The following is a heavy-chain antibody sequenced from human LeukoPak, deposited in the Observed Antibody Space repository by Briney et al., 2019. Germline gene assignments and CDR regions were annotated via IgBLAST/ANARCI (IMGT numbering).Heavy chain of an antibody. CDR3: ARAIYCSGGSCNSGNGMDV. Sequence: SQTLSLTCTVSGDSISSGDYYWSWIRQHPGKGLEWIGYIYYSGSTFYNPSLKSRVTISVDTSKNQFFLKLSSVTTADTAMYYCARAIYCSGGSCNSGNGMDVWGQGTTVTVS. J-gene: IGHJ6*02. V-gene: IGHV4-31*03. D-gene: IGHD2-15*01. CDR2: IYYSGST. CDR1: GDSISSGDYY.